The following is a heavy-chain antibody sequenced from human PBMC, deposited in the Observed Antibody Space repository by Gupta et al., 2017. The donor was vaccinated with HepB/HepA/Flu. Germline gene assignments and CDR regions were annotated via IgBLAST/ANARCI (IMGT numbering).Heavy chain of an antibody. V-gene: IGHV3-48*03. CDR1: GFTFYHYE. Sequence: EVQLVESGGDFVQPGGSLRLSCAASGFTFYHYEFHWVRQARGKGFEWVSYIDTRGDIIHYADSVKGRFTVSRDNAKNSLYLQMNSLRADDTAVYYCGRRLPYCGMDVWGQGTAVTVSS. J-gene: IGHJ6*02. D-gene: IGHD2-21*02. CDR3: GRRLPYCGMDV. CDR2: IDTRGDII.